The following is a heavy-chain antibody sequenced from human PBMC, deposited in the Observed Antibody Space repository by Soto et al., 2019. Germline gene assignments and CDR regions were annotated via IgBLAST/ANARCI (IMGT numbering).Heavy chain of an antibody. J-gene: IGHJ4*02. V-gene: IGHV5-51*01. CDR3: ARRGSSGRSSPFDY. Sequence: KGLKWMGIIYSGDSDTRYSPSFPGQVTISPDMSSNTSDLQWNSLQASDSARYYCARRGSSGRSSPFDYWGQGTLVTVSS. CDR2: IYSGDSDT. D-gene: IGHD6-19*01.